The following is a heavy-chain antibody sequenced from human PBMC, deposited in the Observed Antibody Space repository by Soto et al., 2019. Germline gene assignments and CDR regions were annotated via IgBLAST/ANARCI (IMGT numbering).Heavy chain of an antibody. D-gene: IGHD7-27*01. CDR2: IYYSGST. CDR3: ASVITGDVYYHYGMDV. V-gene: IGHV4-31*03. Sequence: PSETLSLTCTVSGGSISSGGYYWSWIRQHPGKGLEWIGYIYYSGSTYYNPSLKSRVTISVDTSKNQFSLKLSSVTAADTAVYYCASVITGDVYYHYGMDVWGQGTTVTVSS. J-gene: IGHJ6*02. CDR1: GGSISSGGYY.